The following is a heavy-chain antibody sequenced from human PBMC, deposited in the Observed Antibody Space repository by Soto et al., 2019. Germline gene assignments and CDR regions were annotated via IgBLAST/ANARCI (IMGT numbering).Heavy chain of an antibody. CDR2: IYSGGDT. D-gene: IGHD4-17*01. V-gene: IGHV3-66*01. Sequence: VRLVQSGGGLVQPGGSLRLSCAASLFIVSDNYMSWVRQAPGKGLEWVSLIYSGGDTDYAESVKGRFTISRDNSKNTLYLQMNSLKAEDTGIYYCATRMTTAPYWGQGTVVTVSS. J-gene: IGHJ4*02. CDR3: ATRMTTAPY. CDR1: LFIVSDNY.